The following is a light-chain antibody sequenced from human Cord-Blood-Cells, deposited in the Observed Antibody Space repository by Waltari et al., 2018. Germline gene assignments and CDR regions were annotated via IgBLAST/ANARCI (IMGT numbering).Light chain of an antibody. CDR1: QGISSA. Sequence: AIQLTQSPSSLSASVGDRVTITCRASQGISSALAWYQQKPGKAPKLLIYDASSLESGVPSRFSGNGSGTDFTLTISSLHPEDFATYYCQQFNSYPITFGQGTRLEIK. CDR3: QQFNSYPIT. V-gene: IGKV1-13*02. J-gene: IGKJ5*01. CDR2: DAS.